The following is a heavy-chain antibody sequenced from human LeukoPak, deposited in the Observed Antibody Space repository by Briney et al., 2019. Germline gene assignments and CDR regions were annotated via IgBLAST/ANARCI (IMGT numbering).Heavy chain of an antibody. CDR1: GYSFTDYY. D-gene: IGHD5-18*01. Sequence: ASVKVSCTASGYSFTDYYMHWVRQAPGQGLEWMGWIHPNCGGTNYAQKFQCRVTMTRDSSISTAYMELSRLRSDDTAVYYCARGDTGMAYWYFDLWVRGTLVTVSS. CDR3: ARGDTGMAYWYFDL. V-gene: IGHV1-2*02. J-gene: IGHJ2*01. CDR2: IHPNCGGT.